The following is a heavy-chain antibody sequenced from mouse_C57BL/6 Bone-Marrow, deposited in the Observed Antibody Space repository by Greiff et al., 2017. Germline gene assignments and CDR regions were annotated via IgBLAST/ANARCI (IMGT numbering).Heavy chain of an antibody. CDR2: IYPDSGST. J-gene: IGHJ3*01. CDR3: ASRDYYGSTQAWFAY. V-gene: IGHV1-64*01. D-gene: IGHD1-1*01. Sequence: QVHVKQSGAELVKPGASVKLSCKASGYTFTSYWMHWVKQRPGQGLEWIGMIYPDSGSTNYNEKFKSKATLTVEKSSSTAYMQLSSLTSEASAVYYGASRDYYGSTQAWFAYWGKGTLVTGAA. CDR1: GYTFTSYW.